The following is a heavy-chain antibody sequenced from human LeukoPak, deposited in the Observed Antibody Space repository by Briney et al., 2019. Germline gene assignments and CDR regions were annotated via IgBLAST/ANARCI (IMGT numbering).Heavy chain of an antibody. D-gene: IGHD6-19*01. CDR2: INHSGST. J-gene: IGHJ4*02. CDR3: ARGTRLTEPRIAEASYFDY. Sequence: SETLSLTCAVYGGSFSGYYWSWIRQPPGKGLEWIGEINHSGSTNYNPSLKSRVTISVDTSKNQFSLKLSSVTAADTAVYYCARGTRLTEPRIAEASYFDYWGQGTLVTVSS. CDR1: GGSFSGYY. V-gene: IGHV4-34*01.